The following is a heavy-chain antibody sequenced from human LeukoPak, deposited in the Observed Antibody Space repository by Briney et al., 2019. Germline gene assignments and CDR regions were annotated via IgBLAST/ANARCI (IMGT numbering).Heavy chain of an antibody. Sequence: PGGSLRLSCAASRFTFSSYAMNWVRQAPGKGLEWVSSISRSSNYIYYADSVKGRFTISRDNAKNSLYLQMNSLRAEDTAVYYCAKRGYCSGGSCYSAYQHWGQGTLVTVSS. CDR1: RFTFSSYA. J-gene: IGHJ1*01. CDR2: ISRSSNYI. V-gene: IGHV3-21*01. CDR3: AKRGYCSGGSCYSAYQH. D-gene: IGHD2-15*01.